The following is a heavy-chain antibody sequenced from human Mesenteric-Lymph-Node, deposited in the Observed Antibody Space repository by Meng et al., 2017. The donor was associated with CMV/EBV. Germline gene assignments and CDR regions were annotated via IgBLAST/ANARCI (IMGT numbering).Heavy chain of an antibody. CDR1: GYIFRGYY. V-gene: IGHV1-2*02. CDR2: INPNSGDT. J-gene: IGHJ4*01. Sequence: ASVKVSCKASGYIFRGYYIHWLRQAPGQGPEWMGWINPNSGDTWSPPKFQGRVTMTSDTSVNTNYMDLNNLTSDDSAVYYCARAGQHFDYYFDSWGQGTLVTVSS. CDR3: ARAGQHFDYYFDS. D-gene: IGHD3-16*01.